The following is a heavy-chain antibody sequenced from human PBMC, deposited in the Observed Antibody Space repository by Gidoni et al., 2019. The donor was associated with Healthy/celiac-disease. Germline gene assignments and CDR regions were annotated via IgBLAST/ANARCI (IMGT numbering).Heavy chain of an antibody. J-gene: IGHJ4*02. Sequence: GGSTYYADSVKGRFTISRDNSKNTLYLQMNSLRAEDTAVYYCARGRGYFDYWGQGTLVTVSS. CDR3: ARGRGYFDY. D-gene: IGHD6-13*01. V-gene: IGHV3-66*01. CDR2: GGST.